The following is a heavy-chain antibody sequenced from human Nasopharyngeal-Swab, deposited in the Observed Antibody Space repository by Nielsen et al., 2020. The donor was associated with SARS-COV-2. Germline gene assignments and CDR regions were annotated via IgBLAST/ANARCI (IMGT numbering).Heavy chain of an antibody. J-gene: IGHJ6*02. V-gene: IGHV3-33*06. CDR2: IWYDGSNK. Sequence: VRQAPGKGLEWVAVIWYDGSNKYYADSVKGRFTISRDNSKNTLYLQMNSLRAEDTAVYYCAKDLWFGELSLFYYYYYYGMDVWGQGTTVTVSS. D-gene: IGHD3-10*01. CDR3: AKDLWFGELSLFYYYYYYGMDV.